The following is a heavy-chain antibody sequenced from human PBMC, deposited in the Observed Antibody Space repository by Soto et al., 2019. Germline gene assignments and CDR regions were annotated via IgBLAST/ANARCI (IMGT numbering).Heavy chain of an antibody. V-gene: IGHV1-69*01. CDR2: IIPIFGTA. CDR3: AWYRLRGNLRYLVWLLSSFDY. D-gene: IGHD3-9*01. CDR1: GGTFSSYA. Sequence: SVKVSCKAAGGTFSSYAISWVRQAPGQGLEWMGGIIPIFGTANYAQKFQGRVTITADESTSTAYMELSSLRYEDTAVYYCAWYRLRGNLRYLVWLLSSFDYWVQGPIVTDSS. J-gene: IGHJ4*02.